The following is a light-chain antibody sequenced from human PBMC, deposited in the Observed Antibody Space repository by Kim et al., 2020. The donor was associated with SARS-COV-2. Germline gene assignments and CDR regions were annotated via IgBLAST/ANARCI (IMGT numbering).Light chain of an antibody. J-gene: IGKJ1*01. CDR1: QSVSSSY. V-gene: IGKV3-20*01. CDR3: HQYGSSLWT. Sequence: EIMLTQSPGTLSLSPGERATLSCRASQSVSSSYLGWYQQKPGQAPRLLIYGASSRATGIPDRFSGSGSGTDFTLTISRLEPEDFAVYYCHQYGSSLWTFGQGTKVDIK. CDR2: GAS.